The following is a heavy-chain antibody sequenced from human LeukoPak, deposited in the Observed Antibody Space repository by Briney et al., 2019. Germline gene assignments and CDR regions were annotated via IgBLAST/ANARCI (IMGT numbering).Heavy chain of an antibody. CDR3: AKWGAAYDFWSGYLPNWFDP. J-gene: IGHJ5*02. CDR1: GFTFSSYA. Sequence: GGSLRLSCAASGFTFSSYAMGWVRQAPGKGLEWVSAISGSGGSTYYADSVKDRFTISRDNSKNTLYLQMNSLRAEDTAVYYCAKWGAAYDFWSGYLPNWFDPWGQGTLVTVSS. CDR2: ISGSGGST. V-gene: IGHV3-23*01. D-gene: IGHD3-3*01.